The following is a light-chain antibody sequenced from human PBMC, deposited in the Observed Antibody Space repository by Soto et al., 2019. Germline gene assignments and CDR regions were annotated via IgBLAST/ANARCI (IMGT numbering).Light chain of an antibody. CDR2: SNN. CDR3: AALDDSLSDFV. CDR1: SSNIGSNF. V-gene: IGLV1-47*02. Sequence: QSVPTQPPSASGTPGQRVTISCSGSSSNIGSNFVYWYQQVPGTAPKLLIYSNNERPSGVPDRFSGSKSGTSASLAINGLRSEDEADYYCAALDDSLSDFVFGTGTKVTVL. J-gene: IGLJ1*01.